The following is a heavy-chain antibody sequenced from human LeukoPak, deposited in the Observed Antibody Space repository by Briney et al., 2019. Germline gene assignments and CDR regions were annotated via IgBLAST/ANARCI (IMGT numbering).Heavy chain of an antibody. J-gene: IGHJ4*02. CDR2: IIPILGIA. CDR1: GGTFISYA. V-gene: IGHV1-69*04. Sequence: SVKVSCKASGGTFISYAISWVRQAPGQGLEWMGRIIPILGIANYAQKFQGRVTITADKSTSTAYMELSSLRSEDTAVYYCAGYSSGYYFGYWGQGTLVTVSS. CDR3: AGYSSGYYFGY. D-gene: IGHD3-22*01.